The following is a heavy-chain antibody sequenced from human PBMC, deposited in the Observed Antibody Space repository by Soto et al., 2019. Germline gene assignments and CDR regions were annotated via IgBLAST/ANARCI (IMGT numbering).Heavy chain of an antibody. Sequence: QVHLQESGPGLVKPSQTLSLTCTVSSGSISSGDYYWSWIRQPPGKGLEWIGYIYSSGTTYYNPSLKSRVTISVDTSKNQFSLKLSSVTAADTAVYYCARVGGSGSYYTFGYWGQGTLVTVSS. D-gene: IGHD1-26*01. CDR2: IYSSGTT. CDR3: ARVGGSGSYYTFGY. V-gene: IGHV4-30-4*01. CDR1: SGSISSGDYY. J-gene: IGHJ4*02.